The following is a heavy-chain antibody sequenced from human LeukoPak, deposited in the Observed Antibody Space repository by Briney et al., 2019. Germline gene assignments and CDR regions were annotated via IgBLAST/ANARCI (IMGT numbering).Heavy chain of an antibody. Sequence: GGSLRLSCAASGFTVSGNYMSWVRQAPGRGLEWVSVIYTGGNTYYADSVKGRFTISRDSSKNTLYLQMNSLRGEDTSDYYCARDGRRGPDCYAGGCYFVPGQWGQGTVVAVSS. CDR3: ARDGRRGPDCYAGGCYFVPGQ. V-gene: IGHV3-66*01. CDR2: IYTGGNT. J-gene: IGHJ4*02. D-gene: IGHD2-21*02. CDR1: GFTVSGNY.